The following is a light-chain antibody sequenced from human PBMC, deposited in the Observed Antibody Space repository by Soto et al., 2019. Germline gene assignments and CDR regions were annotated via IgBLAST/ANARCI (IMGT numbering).Light chain of an antibody. CDR3: SSYTSSISYV. Sequence: QSVLTQPASVSGAPGQSITISCTGTSSDVGGYNYVSWYQQHPGKAPKLMIYDVSNRPSGVSNRFSGSKSGNTASLTISGLQAEDEADYYCSSYTSSISYVFGNGTKVTVL. CDR1: SSDVGGYNY. J-gene: IGLJ1*01. V-gene: IGLV2-14*01. CDR2: DVS.